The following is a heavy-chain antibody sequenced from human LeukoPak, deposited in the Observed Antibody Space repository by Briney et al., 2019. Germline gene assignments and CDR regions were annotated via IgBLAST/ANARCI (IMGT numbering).Heavy chain of an antibody. CDR3: ARYGSESTHKHFDY. CDR2: IYYSGST. D-gene: IGHD3-10*01. J-gene: IGHJ4*02. Sequence: PSETPSLTCTVSGGSISSSSYYWGWIRQPPGKGLEWIGSIYYSGSTYYNPSLKSRVTISVDTSKNQFSLKLSSVIAADTAVYYCARYGSESTHKHFDYWGQGTLVTVSS. CDR1: GGSISSSSYY. V-gene: IGHV4-39*07.